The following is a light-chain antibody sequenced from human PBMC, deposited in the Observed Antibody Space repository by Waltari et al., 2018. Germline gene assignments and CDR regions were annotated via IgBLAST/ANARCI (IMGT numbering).Light chain of an antibody. V-gene: IGKV1-39*01. CDR2: AAT. Sequence: DIQMTQSPSSLSASVGDRVTITCRASRDIFNYLNWYQQKPGKAPKFLIHAATTLHSGVPSRFSGGGSGTDFTLTITSLQPEDFATYYCQQSYSAPLTFGGGTKVEI. CDR3: QQSYSAPLT. CDR1: RDIFNY. J-gene: IGKJ4*01.